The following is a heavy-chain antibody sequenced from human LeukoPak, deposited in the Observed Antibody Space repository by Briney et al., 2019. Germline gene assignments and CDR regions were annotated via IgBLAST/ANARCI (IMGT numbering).Heavy chain of an antibody. CDR1: GGSINNMNW. V-gene: IGHV4-4*02. Sequence: SETLSLTCAVYGGSINNMNWWSWVRQTPGKGLEWVGEIYQSGSTNYNPSLKSRVSMSIDESKKQFSLKLSSVTAADTAVYYCARESYSSSWYVVGNWFDPWGQGTLVTVSS. J-gene: IGHJ5*02. CDR3: ARESYSSSWYVVGNWFDP. D-gene: IGHD6-13*01. CDR2: IYQSGST.